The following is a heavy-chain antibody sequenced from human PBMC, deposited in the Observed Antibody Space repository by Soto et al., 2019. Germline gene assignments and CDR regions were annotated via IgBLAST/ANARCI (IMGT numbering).Heavy chain of an antibody. CDR1: GYTFTSYG. CDR2: ISAYNGNT. V-gene: IGHV1-18*04. J-gene: IGHJ3*02. D-gene: IGHD2-21*02. Sequence: ASVQVSFKASGYTFTSYGISWLRQAPGKGLEWMGWISAYNGNTNYAQKLQGRVTMTTDTSTSTAYVELRSLRSDDTAVYYCARGPTCGGDCWDAFDIWGQGTMVTVSS. CDR3: ARGPTCGGDCWDAFDI.